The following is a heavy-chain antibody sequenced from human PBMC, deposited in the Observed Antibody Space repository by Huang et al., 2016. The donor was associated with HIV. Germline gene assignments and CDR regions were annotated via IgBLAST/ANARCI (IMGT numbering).Heavy chain of an antibody. Sequence: QVQLVQSGAEVKKPGASVKVSCKVSGYTLPELSIHWVRQAPGKGLEWMGGFAPEQGETNDAQNVQGRVTMTEDTSTDTAYMELNSLRSEDTAVYYCATGFDTYYDIWGQGTMVIASS. CDR2: FAPEQGET. V-gene: IGHV1-24*01. J-gene: IGHJ3*02. D-gene: IGHD2-21*01. CDR3: ATGFDTYYDI. CDR1: GYTLPELS.